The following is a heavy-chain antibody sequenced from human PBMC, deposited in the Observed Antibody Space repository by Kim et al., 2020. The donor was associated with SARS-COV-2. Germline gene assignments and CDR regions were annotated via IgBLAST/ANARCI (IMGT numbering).Heavy chain of an antibody. V-gene: IGHV3-33*01. CDR2: IWYDGSNK. CDR1: GFTFSSYG. Sequence: GGSLRLSCAASGFTFSSYGMHWVRQAPGKGLEWVAVIWYDGSNKYYADSVKGRFTISRDNSKNTLYLQMNSLRAEDTAVYYCARAANGYSSSWYRELDGVLDYWGQGTLVTVSS. D-gene: IGHD6-13*01. CDR3: ARAANGYSSSWYRELDGVLDY. J-gene: IGHJ4*02.